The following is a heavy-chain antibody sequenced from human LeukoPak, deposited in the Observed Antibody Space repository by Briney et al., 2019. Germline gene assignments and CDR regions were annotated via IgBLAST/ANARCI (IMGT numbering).Heavy chain of an antibody. Sequence: SLRPSCAASGFTVSDNYMRWVRQAPREGLEWGSVIYSDGRTYYADSVKGRFTISRENSKNTLYLQMNSLRVEDTAVYSCARGIFYSGNPYYVFDIWGQGTMVTVSS. V-gene: IGHV3-66*02. CDR3: ARGIFYSGNPYYVFDI. CDR2: IYSDGRT. D-gene: IGHD4-23*01. CDR1: GFTVSDNY. J-gene: IGHJ3*02.